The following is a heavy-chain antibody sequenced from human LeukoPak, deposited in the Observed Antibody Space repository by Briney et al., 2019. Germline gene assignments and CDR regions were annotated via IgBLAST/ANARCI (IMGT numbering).Heavy chain of an antibody. V-gene: IGHV4-59*01. CDR3: ARDRSGSYDY. J-gene: IGHJ4*02. CDR1: GGSISSYY. D-gene: IGHD1-26*01. CDR2: IYYSGST. Sequence: SETLSLTCTVSGGSISSYYWSWIRQPPGKGLEWIGYIYYSGSTNYNPSLKSRVTISVDTFKNQFSLKLSSVTAADTAVYYCARDRSGSYDYWGQGTLVTVSS.